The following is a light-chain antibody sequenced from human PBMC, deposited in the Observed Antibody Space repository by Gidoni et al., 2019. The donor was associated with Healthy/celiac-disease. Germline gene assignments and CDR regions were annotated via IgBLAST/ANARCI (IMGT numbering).Light chain of an antibody. CDR1: QSLLHSNVYNY. CDR3: MQALQTPFT. V-gene: IGKV2-28*01. Sequence: DIVMTQSPLSLPVTPGEPASISCRSSQSLLHSNVYNYLDWYLQKPGQSPQLLIYLGSNRSSGVPDRFSGSGSGTYFTLKISRVEAEDVGVYYCMQALQTPFTFGPGTKVDIK. CDR2: LGS. J-gene: IGKJ3*01.